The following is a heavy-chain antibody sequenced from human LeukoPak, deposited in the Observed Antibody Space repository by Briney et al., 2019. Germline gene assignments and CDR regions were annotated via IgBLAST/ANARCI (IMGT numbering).Heavy chain of an antibody. CDR2: IRSVSSYK. D-gene: IGHD4-17*01. V-gene: IGHV3-21*01. CDR3: AKVEQGDDDFYYYYYYMDV. J-gene: IGHJ6*03. CDR1: GFTFSSYW. Sequence: GSPRLSFAASGFTFSSYWRCVVRQAPGKGRGGVSSIRSVSSYKYHADSVEGPFTMSRDNAKNALSLKMNSLKAEDTAVYYCAKVEQGDDDFYYYYYYMDVWGKGTTVTVSS.